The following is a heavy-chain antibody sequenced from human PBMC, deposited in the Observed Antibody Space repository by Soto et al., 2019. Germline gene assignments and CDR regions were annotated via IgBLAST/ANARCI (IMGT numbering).Heavy chain of an antibody. J-gene: IGHJ2*01. V-gene: IGHV2-5*02. CDR1: GFSLSTSGVG. CDR2: IYWDDDK. D-gene: IGHD5-12*01. CDR3: AHRRAHSGYVLGTGEYFDL. Sequence: QITLKESGPTLVKPTQTLTLTCTFSGFSLSTSGVGVGWIRQPPGKALEWLALIYWDDDKRYSPSLKSRLTITKDTSKNQVVLTMTNMDPVDTATYYCAHRRAHSGYVLGTGEYFDLWGRGTLVTVSS.